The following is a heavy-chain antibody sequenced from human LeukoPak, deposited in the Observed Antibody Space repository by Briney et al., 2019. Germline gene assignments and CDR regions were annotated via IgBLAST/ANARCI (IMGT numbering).Heavy chain of an antibody. CDR2: IGTAGDT. CDR1: GFTFSSYD. V-gene: IGHV3-13*01. Sequence: PGGSLRLSCAASGFTFSSYDMHWVRQPTGKGVEWVSAIGTAGDTYYSHSVQGRCTISRENANNSLYLHMNSLSAGDTAVYFCARGHMLTGYYNFAWFDPWGQGTLVTVSS. J-gene: IGHJ5*02. D-gene: IGHD3-9*01. CDR3: ARGHMLTGYYNFAWFDP.